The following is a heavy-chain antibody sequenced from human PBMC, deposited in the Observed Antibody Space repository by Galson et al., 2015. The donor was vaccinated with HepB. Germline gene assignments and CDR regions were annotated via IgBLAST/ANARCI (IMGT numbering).Heavy chain of an antibody. CDR1: RFTLTKYT. CDR3: ARGHGNSGYVDSHYFYGMDV. V-gene: IGHV3-23*01. D-gene: IGHD5-12*01. CDR2: ISGSDGNS. Sequence: SLRLSCAASRFTLTKYTMSWVRQVPGKGLERVAVISGSDGNSYYADSVKGRFTISRDNSKTTLYLQMSSLRAEDTALYYCARGHGNSGYVDSHYFYGMDVWGRGTTVIVS. J-gene: IGHJ6*02.